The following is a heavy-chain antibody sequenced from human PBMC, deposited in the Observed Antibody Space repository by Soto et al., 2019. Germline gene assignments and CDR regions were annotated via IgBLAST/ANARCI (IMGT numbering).Heavy chain of an antibody. J-gene: IGHJ6*02. CDR2: IIPILGIA. CDR1: GGTFSSYT. CDR3: ARSDYDILTVFLYDYYGMDV. V-gene: IGHV1-69*02. D-gene: IGHD3-9*01. Sequence: QVQLVQSGAEVKKPGSSVKVSCKASGGTFSSYTISWVRQAPGQGLEWMGRIIPILGIANYAQKFQGRVTITADKSMSTAYMELSSLRSEDTAVYYCARSDYDILTVFLYDYYGMDVWGQGTTVTVSS.